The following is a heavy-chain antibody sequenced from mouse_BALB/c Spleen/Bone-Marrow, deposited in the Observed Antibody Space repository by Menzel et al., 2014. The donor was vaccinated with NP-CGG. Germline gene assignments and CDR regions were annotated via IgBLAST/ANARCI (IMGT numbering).Heavy chain of an antibody. CDR3: ARGGIYDGYSY. Sequence: VQLQHSGAELAKPRASVKMSCKASGYTFTNYWMHWVKQRPGQGLEWIGYIDPSTGYTEYNQKFKDKATLTADKSSSTAYMQLSSLTSEDSAVYYCARGGIYDGYSYWGQGTLVTVSA. CDR2: IDPSTGYT. J-gene: IGHJ3*01. CDR1: GYTFTNYW. V-gene: IGHV1-7*01. D-gene: IGHD2-3*01.